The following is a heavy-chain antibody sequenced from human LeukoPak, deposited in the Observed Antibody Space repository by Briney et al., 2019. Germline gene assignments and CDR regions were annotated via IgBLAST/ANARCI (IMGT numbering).Heavy chain of an antibody. CDR2: MNPNSGNT. CDR3: ARTLPIAAAGTFDY. Sequence: CGSVKVSCKASGNTFTTYDINWVRQATGQGLEWMGWMNPNSGNTGYAQKFQGRVTMTRNTSITTAYMELSSLRSDDTAVYYCARTLPIAAAGTFDYWGQGTLVTVSS. CDR1: GNTFTTYD. J-gene: IGHJ4*02. V-gene: IGHV1-8*01. D-gene: IGHD6-13*01.